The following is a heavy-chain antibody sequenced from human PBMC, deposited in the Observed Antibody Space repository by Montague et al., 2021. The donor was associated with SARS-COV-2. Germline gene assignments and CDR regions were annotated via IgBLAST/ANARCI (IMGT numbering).Heavy chain of an antibody. CDR1: GGSISSGSYY. CDR3: AGESLHLTGYYDDYFDY. CDR2: IYTSGTT. J-gene: IGHJ4*02. V-gene: IGHV4-61*02. D-gene: IGHD3-9*01. Sequence: TLSLTCTVSGGSISSGSYYWNWIRQPAGKGLEWNGRIYTSGTTNYSPSLKIRVTISVDTTKNQFSLKLSSVTAAATAVYYCAGESLHLTGYYDDYFDYWGQGTLVTVSS.